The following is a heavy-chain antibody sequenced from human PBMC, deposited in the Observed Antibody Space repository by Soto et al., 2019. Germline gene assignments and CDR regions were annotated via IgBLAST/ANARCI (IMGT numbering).Heavy chain of an antibody. Sequence: EVQLVESGGGLVQPGGSLRLSCAASGFTFNNYWMSWVRQAPGKGLEWVANIKEDGSEKYYVDSVKGRFTISRDNTKNSVDLQVNGLRAEDTALYYCARKAYNYDFADCWGQGTLVTVSS. CDR1: GFTFNNYW. D-gene: IGHD3-22*01. CDR3: ARKAYNYDFADC. CDR2: IKEDGSEK. J-gene: IGHJ4*02. V-gene: IGHV3-7*01.